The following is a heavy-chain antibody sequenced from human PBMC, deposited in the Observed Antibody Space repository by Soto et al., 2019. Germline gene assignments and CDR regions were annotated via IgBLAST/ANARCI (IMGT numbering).Heavy chain of an antibody. J-gene: IGHJ3*01. Sequence: QVQLVQSGAEVKKPGSSVKVSCKASRGTFSSYAISWVRQAPGQGLEWMGGIIPIFGTANYAQKFQGRVTITADESTRTAYMGLSSLRSEDTAVYCCARETGNYYDCSGKNAFDLWGQGTMVTVSS. V-gene: IGHV1-69*01. CDR2: IIPIFGTA. D-gene: IGHD3-22*01. CDR3: ARETGNYYDCSGKNAFDL. CDR1: RGTFSSYA.